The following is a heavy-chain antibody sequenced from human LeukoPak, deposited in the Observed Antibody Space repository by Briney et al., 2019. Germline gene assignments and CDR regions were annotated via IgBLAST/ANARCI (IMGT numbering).Heavy chain of an antibody. Sequence: GASVKVSCKASVGTFSSYAISWVSQAPGQGLEWMGGIIPIFGTANYAQKFQGRATITADESTSTAYMELSSLRSEDTAVYYCARSPSPIVGVPAAIWWFDPWGQGTLVTVSS. CDR2: IIPIFGTA. V-gene: IGHV1-69*01. CDR3: ARSPSPIVGVPAAIWWFDP. J-gene: IGHJ5*02. CDR1: VGTFSSYA. D-gene: IGHD2-2*01.